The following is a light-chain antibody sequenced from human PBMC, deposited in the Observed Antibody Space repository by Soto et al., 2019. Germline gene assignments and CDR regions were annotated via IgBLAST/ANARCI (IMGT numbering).Light chain of an antibody. CDR2: GAS. V-gene: IGKV3D-15*01. J-gene: IGKJ1*01. Sequence: EIVLTQSPGTLSLSPGERVTLSCRASQSVSSNYLAWYQQKPGQAPRLLIYGASTRASGIPDRFSGSGSGTEFTLTISSLQSEDFAVYYCQQYNNWPQTFGQGTKVDIK. CDR3: QQYNNWPQT. CDR1: QSVSSN.